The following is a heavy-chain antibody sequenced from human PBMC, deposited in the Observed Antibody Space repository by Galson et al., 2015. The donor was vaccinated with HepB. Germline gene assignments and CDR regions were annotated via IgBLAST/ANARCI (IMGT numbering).Heavy chain of an antibody. Sequence: AVKVSCKASGYTFVGYFMHWLRQAPGQGLEWMGWINPNSGGTNYAQNFQGWVTMTRDTSISTDYMELSRLRSDDTAMYYCARGAGAEDSGSYLNFDYWGQGTLVTVSS. J-gene: IGHJ4*02. CDR2: INPNSGGT. CDR3: ARGAGAEDSGSYLNFDY. V-gene: IGHV1-2*04. D-gene: IGHD1-26*01. CDR1: GYTFVGYF.